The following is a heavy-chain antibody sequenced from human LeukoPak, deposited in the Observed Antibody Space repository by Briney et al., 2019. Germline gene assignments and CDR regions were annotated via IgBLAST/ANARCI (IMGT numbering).Heavy chain of an antibody. V-gene: IGHV5-51*01. D-gene: IGHD1-26*01. CDR1: GYSFTSYC. Sequence: GESLKISCKVSGYSFTSYCIGWVRQMPGKGLGWMGIIYPGDSGPTYSPSFQGQVTISVDKSINTAYLQWSSLQASDTAMYYCGMSGDRVPLQDDVFDVWGPGTMVTVST. CDR3: GMSGDRVPLQDDVFDV. CDR2: IYPGDSGP. J-gene: IGHJ3*01.